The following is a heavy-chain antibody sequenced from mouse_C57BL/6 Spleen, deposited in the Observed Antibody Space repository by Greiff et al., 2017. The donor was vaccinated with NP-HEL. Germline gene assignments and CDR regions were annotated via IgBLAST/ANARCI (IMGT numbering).Heavy chain of an antibody. D-gene: IGHD1-1*01. CDR2: ISYDGSN. Sequence: VQLKESGPGLVKPSQSLSLTCSVTGYSITSGYYWNWIRQFPGNKLEWMGYISYDGSNNYNPSLKNRISITRDTSKNQFFLKLNSVTTEDTATYYCAKRGGYYGSSYAMDYWGQGTSVTVSS. V-gene: IGHV3-6*01. CDR3: AKRGGYYGSSYAMDY. CDR1: GYSITSGYY. J-gene: IGHJ4*01.